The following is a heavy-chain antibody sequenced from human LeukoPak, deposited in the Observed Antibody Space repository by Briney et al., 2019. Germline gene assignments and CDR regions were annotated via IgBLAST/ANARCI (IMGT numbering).Heavy chain of an antibody. CDR1: GFTFSSYG. CDR3: ARGAIFVGGVGAQDY. D-gene: IGHD1-26*01. CDR2: IWYDGSNK. Sequence: RGSLRVSCAASGFTFSSYGMHWVRQAPGKGLEWVAVIWYDGSNKYYADSVKGRFTISRDNSKNTLFLQMHSLRAEDTAVYYCARGAIFVGGVGAQDYWGQGTLVTVSS. V-gene: IGHV3-33*01. J-gene: IGHJ4*02.